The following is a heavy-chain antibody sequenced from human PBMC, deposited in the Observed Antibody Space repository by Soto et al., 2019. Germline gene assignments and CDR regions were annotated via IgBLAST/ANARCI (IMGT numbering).Heavy chain of an antibody. CDR3: ARQWFGQLHGLVDV. Sequence: SETLSLTCTVSGGSISSYYWSWIRQPPGKGLEWIGYIYYSGSTNYNPSLKSRVTISVDTSKNQFSLKLSSVTAADTAVYYCARQWFGQLHGLVDVWGPGTTVTVSS. CDR1: GGSISSYY. J-gene: IGHJ6*02. V-gene: IGHV4-59*01. D-gene: IGHD3-10*01. CDR2: IYYSGST.